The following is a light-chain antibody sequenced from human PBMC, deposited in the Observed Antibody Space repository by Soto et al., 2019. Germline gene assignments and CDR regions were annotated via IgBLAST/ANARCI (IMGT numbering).Light chain of an antibody. J-gene: IGLJ1*01. CDR1: SSDVGGYNY. Sequence: QSALTQPASVSGSPGQSITISCTGTSSDVGGYNYVSWYQQHPGKAPKVMIYDVSNRPSGVSNRFSGSKSGNTASLTISGLQAEDEADYYCSSYTSSSTLGVFGTGIKLTVL. V-gene: IGLV2-14*01. CDR2: DVS. CDR3: SSYTSSSTLGV.